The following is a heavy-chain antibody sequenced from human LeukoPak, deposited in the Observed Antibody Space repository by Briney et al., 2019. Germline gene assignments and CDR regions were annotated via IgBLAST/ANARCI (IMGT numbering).Heavy chain of an antibody. D-gene: IGHD3-22*01. CDR3: ARARLDSSGRFDY. CDR2: IYYGGST. Sequence: PSETLSLTCTVSGGSTSSYYWSWIRQSPGKGLEWIGYIYYGGSTDYNPSLKSRVTISKDTSKTQFSLRLSSVTAADTAVYYCARARLDSSGRFDYWGQGTLVTVSS. CDR1: GGSTSSYY. J-gene: IGHJ4*02. V-gene: IGHV4-59*01.